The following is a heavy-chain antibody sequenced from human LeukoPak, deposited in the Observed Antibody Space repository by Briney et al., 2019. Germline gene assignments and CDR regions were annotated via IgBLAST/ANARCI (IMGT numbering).Heavy chain of an antibody. D-gene: IGHD4-17*01. CDR2: IWYDGSNK. Sequence: GGSLRLSCAASGFTFSSSGMQWVRQAPGKGLEWVAAIWYDGSNKFYADSVKGRFTISRDNSKNTLYLQMNSLRAEDTAVYYCARAYYGDYSPNDYWGQGTLVTVSP. CDR3: ARAYYGDYSPNDY. V-gene: IGHV3-33*01. CDR1: GFTFSSSG. J-gene: IGHJ4*02.